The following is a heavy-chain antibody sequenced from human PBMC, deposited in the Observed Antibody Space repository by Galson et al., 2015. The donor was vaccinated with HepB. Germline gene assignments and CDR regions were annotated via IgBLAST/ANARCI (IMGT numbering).Heavy chain of an antibody. CDR2: IWYDGSNK. V-gene: IGHV3-33*01. CDR3: ARGNYGDYVDWFDP. Sequence: LRLSCAASGFTFSSYGMHWVRQAPGKGLEWVAVIWYDGSNKYYADSVKGRFTISRDNSKNTLYLQMNSLRAEDTAVYYCARGNYGDYVDWFDPWGQGTLVTVSS. CDR1: GFTFSSYG. J-gene: IGHJ5*02. D-gene: IGHD4-17*01.